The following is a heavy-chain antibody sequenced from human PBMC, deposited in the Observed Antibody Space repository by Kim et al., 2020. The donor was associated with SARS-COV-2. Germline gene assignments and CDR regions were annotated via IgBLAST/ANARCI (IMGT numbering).Heavy chain of an antibody. J-gene: IGHJ3*02. V-gene: IGHV4-34*01. D-gene: IGHD4-17*01. CDR1: GGSFSGYY. CDR3: ARRTVTTFYAFDI. Sequence: SETLSLTCAVYGGSFSGYYWSWIRQPPGKGLEWIGEINHSGSTNYNPSLKSRVTISVDTSKNQFSLKLSSVTAADTAVYYCARRTVTTFYAFDIWGQGTMVTVSS. CDR2: INHSGST.